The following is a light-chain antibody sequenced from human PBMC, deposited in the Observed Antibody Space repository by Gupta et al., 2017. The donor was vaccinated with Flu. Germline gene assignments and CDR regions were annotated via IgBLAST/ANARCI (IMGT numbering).Light chain of an antibody. CDR2: AAS. Sequence: PSSLSASVGDRITITCRASQNINTYLNWYQQKPGRAPKLLIYAASNLQIGVPSRFSDSRSGTDFTLTISGLRPEDFATYYCQQSVNVPRTFGQGTKVEFK. CDR1: QNINTY. CDR3: QQSVNVPRT. J-gene: IGKJ1*01. V-gene: IGKV1-39*01.